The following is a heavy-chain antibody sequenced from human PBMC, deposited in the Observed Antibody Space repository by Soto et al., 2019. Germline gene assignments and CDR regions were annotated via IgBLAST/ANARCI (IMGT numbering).Heavy chain of an antibody. CDR1: GFTFSSYG. V-gene: IGHV3-33*01. CDR2: IWYDGSNK. D-gene: IGHD3-10*01. CDR3: ARDHDRGVIILGFSY. J-gene: IGHJ4*02. Sequence: PGGSLRLSCAASGFTFSSYGMHWVRQAPGKGLEWVAVIWYDGSNKYYADSVKGRFTISRDNSKNTLYLQMNSLRAEDTAVYYCARDHDRGVIILGFSYWGQGTLVTVSS.